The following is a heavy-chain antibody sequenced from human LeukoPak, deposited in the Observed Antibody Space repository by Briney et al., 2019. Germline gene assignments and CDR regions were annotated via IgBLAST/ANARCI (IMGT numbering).Heavy chain of an antibody. J-gene: IGHJ5*02. CDR3: AKGDDYGGKNWFDP. CDR2: IRYDGSNK. Sequence: GGSLRLSXAASGFTFSSYGMHWVRQAPGKGLEWVAFIRYDGSNKYYADSVKGRFTISRDNSKNTLYLQMNSLRAEDTAVYYCAKGDDYGGKNWFDPWGQGTLVTVSS. CDR1: GFTFSSYG. V-gene: IGHV3-30*02. D-gene: IGHD4-23*01.